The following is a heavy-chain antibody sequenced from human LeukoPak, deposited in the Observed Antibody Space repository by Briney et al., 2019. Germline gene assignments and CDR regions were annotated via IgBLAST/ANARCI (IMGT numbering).Heavy chain of an antibody. J-gene: IGHJ4*02. CDR2: ISGDGGST. D-gene: IGHD1-26*01. CDR3: AKDGRVGATKFVDY. CDR1: GFTFADYA. Sequence: GGSLRLSCAAPGFTFADYAMHWVRQAPGKGLEWVSLISGDGGSTYYADSVKGRFTISRDNSKNSLYLQMNSLRTEDTALYYCAKDGRVGATKFVDYWGQGTLVTVSS. V-gene: IGHV3-43*02.